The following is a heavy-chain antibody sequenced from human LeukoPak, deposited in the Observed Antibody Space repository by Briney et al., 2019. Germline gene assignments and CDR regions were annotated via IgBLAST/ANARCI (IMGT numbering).Heavy chain of an antibody. CDR3: ARRVAAKYYYYMDV. J-gene: IGHJ6*03. CDR2: IYYSGST. CDR1: GGSISRSSYY. Sequence: SETLSLTCTVSGGSISRSSYYWGWIRQPPGKGLEWIGSIYYSGSTYYNPSLKSRVTISVDTSKNQFSLKLSSVTAADTAVYYCARRVAAKYYYYMDVWGKGTTVTVSS. D-gene: IGHD2-15*01. V-gene: IGHV4-39*01.